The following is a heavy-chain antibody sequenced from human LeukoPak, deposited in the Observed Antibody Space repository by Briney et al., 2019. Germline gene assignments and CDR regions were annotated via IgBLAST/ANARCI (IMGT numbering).Heavy chain of an antibody. CDR2: MSGNGGST. J-gene: IGHJ4*02. D-gene: IGHD6-19*01. V-gene: IGHV3-23*01. CDR3: ARSLIRSTGWYDY. Sequence: PGGSLRLSYAASGFTFSSYALNWVRQAPGTGLEWVSVMSGNGGSTYYADSVKGRFAISRDNSKNTLYLQMNSLRAEDAAVYYCARSLIRSTGWYDYWGQGTLVTVSS. CDR1: GFTFSSYA.